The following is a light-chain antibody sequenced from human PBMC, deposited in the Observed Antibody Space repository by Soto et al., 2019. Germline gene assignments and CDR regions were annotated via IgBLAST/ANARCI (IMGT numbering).Light chain of an antibody. Sequence: EIVLTQSPGTLSLSPGERATLSCRASQSVSNYLVWYQQKPGQAPRLLIYGTSIRATGVPDRFSGSGSGTDFTLTISRLEPEDFAVFYCQQYGSSPPTFGPGTKVEIK. J-gene: IGKJ1*01. CDR1: QSVSNY. V-gene: IGKV3-20*01. CDR2: GTS. CDR3: QQYGSSPPT.